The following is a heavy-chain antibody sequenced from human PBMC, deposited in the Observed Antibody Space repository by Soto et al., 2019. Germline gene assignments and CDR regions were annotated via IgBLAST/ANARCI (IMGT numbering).Heavy chain of an antibody. CDR1: GYTFTSYY. J-gene: IGHJ6*02. CDR2: INPSGGST. CDR3: ARDRIWGLRFLEWLPYGMDV. V-gene: IGHV1-46*01. Sequence: ASVKVSCKASGYTFTSYYMHWVRQAPGQGLGWMGIINPSGGSTSYAQKFQGRVTMTRDTSTSTVYMELSSLRSEDTAVYYCARDRIWGLRFLEWLPYGMDVWGQGTTVTVSS. D-gene: IGHD3-3*01.